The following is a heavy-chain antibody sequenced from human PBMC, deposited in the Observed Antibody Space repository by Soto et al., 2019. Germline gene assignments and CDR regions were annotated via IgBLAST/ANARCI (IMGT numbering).Heavy chain of an antibody. V-gene: IGHV4-59*01. D-gene: IGHD3-9*01. Sequence: QVQLQESGPGLVKPAETLSLTCTVSGDSNSSYYWSWIRQPPGKGLEWIGYISYSGSTTYNPSLKRRRTISLHTSRNQFSLALDSVTAADTAVYYCARARNFLTGSYKGGFYYFDYWGQGTLVTVSS. J-gene: IGHJ4*02. CDR1: GDSNSSYY. CDR3: ARARNFLTGSYKGGFYYFDY. CDR2: ISYSGST.